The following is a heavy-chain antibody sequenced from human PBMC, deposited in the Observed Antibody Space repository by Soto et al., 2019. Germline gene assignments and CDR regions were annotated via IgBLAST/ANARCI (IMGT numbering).Heavy chain of an antibody. CDR1: GFTFSSYG. J-gene: IGHJ4*02. CDR2: IWYDGSNK. Sequence: QVQLVESGGGVVQPGRSLRLSCAASGFTFSSYGMHWVRQAPGKGLEWVAVIWYDGSNKYYADSVKGRFTIPRDNSKNTLYLQMNSLRAEDTAVYYCARDLSEDSWATICDYWGQGTLVTVSS. D-gene: IGHD5-12*01. CDR3: ARDLSEDSWATICDY. V-gene: IGHV3-33*01.